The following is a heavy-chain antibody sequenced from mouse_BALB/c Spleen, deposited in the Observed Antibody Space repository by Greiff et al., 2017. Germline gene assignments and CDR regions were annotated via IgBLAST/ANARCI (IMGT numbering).Heavy chain of an antibody. J-gene: IGHJ3*01. V-gene: IGHV1-69*02. CDR1: GYTFTSYW. CDR2: IYPSDSYT. Sequence: QVQLQQPGAELVRPGASVKLSCKASGYTFTSYWINWVKQRPGQGLEWIGNIYPSDSYTNYNQKFKDKATLTVDKSSSTAYMQLSSPTSEDSAVYYCTREGIYDYDVAWFAYGGQGTLVTVSA. CDR3: TREGIYDYDVAWFAY. D-gene: IGHD2-4*01.